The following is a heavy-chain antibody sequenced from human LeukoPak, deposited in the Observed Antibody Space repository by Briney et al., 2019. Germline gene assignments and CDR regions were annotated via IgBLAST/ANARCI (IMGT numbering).Heavy chain of an antibody. V-gene: IGHV1-18*01. D-gene: IGHD3-22*01. CDR3: ARAATYYYDSSGYSSDY. J-gene: IGHJ4*02. Sequence: ASVEVSCKASGYTFTSYGISWVRQAPGQGLEWMGWISAYNGNTNYAQKLQGRVTMTTDTSTSTAYMELRSPRSDDTAVYYCARAATYYYDSSGYSSDYRGQGTLVTVSS. CDR2: ISAYNGNT. CDR1: GYTFTSYG.